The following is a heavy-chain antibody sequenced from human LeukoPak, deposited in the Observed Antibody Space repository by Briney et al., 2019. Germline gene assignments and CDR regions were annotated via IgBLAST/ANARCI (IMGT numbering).Heavy chain of an antibody. CDR1: RATKMIDNYY. D-gene: IGHD6-13*01. Sequence: PSETLSLTCTVSRATKMIDNYYWSWIRQPAGKGLEWIGHIYTSGNATYNPSLKRRVSISLDTSESQFYLKLESVTAADTATYFCARWPWSSMSPNFDSWGQGVLIIVSS. CDR2: IYTSGNA. V-gene: IGHV4-61*09. J-gene: IGHJ4*02. CDR3: ARWPWSSMSPNFDS.